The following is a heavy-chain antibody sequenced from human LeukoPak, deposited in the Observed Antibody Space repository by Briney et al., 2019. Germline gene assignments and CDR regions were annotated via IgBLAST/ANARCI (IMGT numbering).Heavy chain of an antibody. CDR2: IIPIFGIA. D-gene: IGHD5-18*01. CDR3: ARERGIQLWLGDATNYYGMDV. V-gene: IGHV1-69*04. Sequence: SVKVSCKASGGTFSSYAISWVRQAPGQGLEWMGRIIPIFGIANYAQKFQGRVTITADKSTSTAYMELSSLRPEDTAVYYCARERGIQLWLGDATNYYGMDVWGQGTTVTVSS. CDR1: GGTFSSYA. J-gene: IGHJ6*02.